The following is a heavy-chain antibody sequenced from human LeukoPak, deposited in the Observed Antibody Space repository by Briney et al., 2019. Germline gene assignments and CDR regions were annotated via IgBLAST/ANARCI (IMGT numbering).Heavy chain of an antibody. Sequence: GESLKISCKGSGYSFTSYWIGWVRQMPGKGLEWMGIIYPGDSDTRYSPSFQGPVTISADKSISTAYLQWSSLKASDTAMYYCARRPYCGSASCYAFDVWGQGTMVTVSS. V-gene: IGHV5-51*01. CDR1: GYSFTSYW. CDR3: ARRPYCGSASCYAFDV. CDR2: IYPGDSDT. J-gene: IGHJ3*01. D-gene: IGHD2-2*01.